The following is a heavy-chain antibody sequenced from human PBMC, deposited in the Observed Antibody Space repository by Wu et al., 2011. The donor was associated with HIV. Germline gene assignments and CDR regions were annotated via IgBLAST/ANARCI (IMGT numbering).Heavy chain of an antibody. CDR3: ARAPAGP. J-gene: IGHJ5*02. Sequence: QVQLVQSGAEVKKPGASVKVSCKAFWLQLYTYGISWVRQAPGQGLEWMGWISAHNGNTVHAQTIEGRVTMTTDTSTNTAYMELTNLTSDDSAVYYCARAPAGPWGQGTLVTVSS. CDR2: ISAHNGNT. CDR1: LQLYTYG. V-gene: IGHV1-18*01.